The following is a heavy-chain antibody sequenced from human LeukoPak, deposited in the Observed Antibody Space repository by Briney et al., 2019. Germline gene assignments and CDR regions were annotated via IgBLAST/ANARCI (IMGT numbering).Heavy chain of an antibody. CDR2: INHSGST. Sequence: PSETLSLTCAVYGGSFSDYYWSWIRQPPGKGLEWIGEINHSGSTNYNPSLKSRVTISVDTSKNQFSLKLSSVTAADTAVYYCARRRLGLGYYGSGSYYNRVLDYWGQGTLVTVSS. CDR3: ARRRLGLGYYGSGSYYNRVLDY. D-gene: IGHD3-10*01. V-gene: IGHV4-34*01. CDR1: GGSFSDYY. J-gene: IGHJ4*02.